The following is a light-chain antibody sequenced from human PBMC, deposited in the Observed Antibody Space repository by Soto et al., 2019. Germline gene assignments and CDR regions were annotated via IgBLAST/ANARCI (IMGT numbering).Light chain of an antibody. Sequence: QSVLTQPPSVSEAPRQKVTISCSGISSNIGNNAVNWYHQLPGKAPKLLIYYDDLLPSGVSDRFSGSKAGTSASLAISGLQSEDEADYYCATWDDSLTGWVFGGGTKLTVL. CDR3: ATWDDSLTGWV. CDR1: SSNIGNNA. CDR2: YDD. V-gene: IGLV1-36*01. J-gene: IGLJ3*02.